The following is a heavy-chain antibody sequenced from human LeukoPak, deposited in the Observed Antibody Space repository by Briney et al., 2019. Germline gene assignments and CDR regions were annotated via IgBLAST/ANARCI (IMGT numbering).Heavy chain of an antibody. D-gene: IGHD3-3*01. CDR2: IYHSGST. J-gene: IGHJ4*02. CDR1: GYSISSGYY. V-gene: IGHV4-38-2*02. Sequence: SETLSLTCTVSGYSISSGYYWGWIRQPLGKGLEWIGSIYHSGSTYYNPSLKSRVTISVDTSKNQFSLKLSSVTAADTAVYYCARLLALETDYWGQGTLVTVSS. CDR3: ARLLALETDY.